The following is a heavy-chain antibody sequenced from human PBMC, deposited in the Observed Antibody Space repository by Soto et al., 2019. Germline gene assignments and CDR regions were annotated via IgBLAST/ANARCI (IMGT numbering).Heavy chain of an antibody. Sequence: QVQLVESGGGVVQPGRSLRLSCTASGFTFSSSAMHWVRQAPGNGLEWVAVISYDGSNRYYADSVKGRFTISRDNSKNTLYLQMNSLRAEDTAVYYCARDKRDLRFWERSYYFAYWGQGTLVTVSS. D-gene: IGHD3-3*01. CDR1: GFTFSSSA. CDR2: ISYDGSNR. J-gene: IGHJ4*02. V-gene: IGHV3-30-3*01. CDR3: ARDKRDLRFWERSYYFAY.